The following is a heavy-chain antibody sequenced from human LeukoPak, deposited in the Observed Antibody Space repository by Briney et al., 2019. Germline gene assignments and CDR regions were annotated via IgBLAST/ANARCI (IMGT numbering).Heavy chain of an antibody. CDR2: IFHSGTT. Sequence: PSETLSLTCAVYGASFSGYYWSWIRQSPGKGLEWIGEIFHSGTTNYNPSLKSRVTISVDTSKNQFSLKLSSVTAADTAVYYCARVSGFWSGNYMDVWGKGTTVTVSS. J-gene: IGHJ6*03. V-gene: IGHV4-34*12. CDR3: ARVSGFWSGNYMDV. CDR1: GASFSGYY. D-gene: IGHD3-3*01.